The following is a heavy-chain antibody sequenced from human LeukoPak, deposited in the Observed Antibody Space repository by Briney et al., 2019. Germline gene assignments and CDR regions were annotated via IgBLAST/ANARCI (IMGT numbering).Heavy chain of an antibody. Sequence: PGRSLRPSRAPSGLTFSSYSMNSVRQAPRKGVEWASCVSSSSSYIYYADSVKGRFTISRDNATNSLYLQMNSLRAEDTAVYYCARDRPYGSGSYLDYWGQGTLVTVSS. CDR2: VSSSSSYI. V-gene: IGHV3-21*01. J-gene: IGHJ4*02. CDR1: GLTFSSYS. D-gene: IGHD3-10*01. CDR3: ARDRPYGSGSYLDY.